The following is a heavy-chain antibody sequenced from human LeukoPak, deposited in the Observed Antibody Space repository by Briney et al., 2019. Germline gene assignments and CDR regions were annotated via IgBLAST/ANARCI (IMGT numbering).Heavy chain of an antibody. V-gene: IGHV3-48*03. J-gene: IGHJ6*03. Sequence: GGSLRLSCAASGFSFSIYEMHWVRQAPGKGLECISSISGSGNTRNYADSVKGRFTISRDNAKNSLYLQMNSLRAEDTAVYYCARDPNRDSYGPYYYYMDVWGKGTTVTVSS. D-gene: IGHD5-18*01. CDR2: ISGSGNTR. CDR1: GFSFSIYE. CDR3: ARDPNRDSYGPYYYYMDV.